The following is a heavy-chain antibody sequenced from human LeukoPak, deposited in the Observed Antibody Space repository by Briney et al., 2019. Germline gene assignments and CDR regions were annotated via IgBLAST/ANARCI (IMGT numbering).Heavy chain of an antibody. D-gene: IGHD2-15*01. Sequence: ASVKVSCRASGYTFTSYDINWVRQATGQGLERMGWMNPNSGNTGYAQKFQGRVTMTRNTSISTAYMELSSLRSEDTAVYYCAGTTTEAATFDYWGQGTLVTVSS. V-gene: IGHV1-8*01. CDR1: GYTFTSYD. J-gene: IGHJ4*02. CDR2: MNPNSGNT. CDR3: AGTTTEAATFDY.